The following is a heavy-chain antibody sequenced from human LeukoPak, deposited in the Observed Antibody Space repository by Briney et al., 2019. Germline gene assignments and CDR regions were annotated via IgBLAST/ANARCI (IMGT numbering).Heavy chain of an antibody. V-gene: IGHV1-18*04. CDR2: ISAYNGNT. CDR1: GYTFTSYD. CDR3: ARGYRYSSRWYEGFDY. Sequence: GASVKVSCKASGYTFTSYDVSWVRQAPGQGLEWMGWISAYNGNTNYAQKFRGRVTMTTDTSTSTAYMELRSLRSDDTAVYYCARGYRYSSRWYEGFDYWGQGTLVTVSS. D-gene: IGHD6-13*01. J-gene: IGHJ4*02.